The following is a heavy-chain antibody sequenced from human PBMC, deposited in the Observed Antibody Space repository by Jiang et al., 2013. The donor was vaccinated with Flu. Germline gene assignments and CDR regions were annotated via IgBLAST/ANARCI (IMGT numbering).Heavy chain of an antibody. CDR1: GYTFTGYY. CDR3: ARDGGALRFLEWLLGY. CDR2: INPNSGGT. J-gene: IGHJ4*02. V-gene: IGHV1-2*02. Sequence: SVKVSCKASGYTFTGYYMHWVRQAPGQGLEWMGWINPNSGGTNYAQKFQGRVTMTRDTSISTAYMELSRLRSDDTAVYYCARDGGALRFLEWLLGYWGQGTLVTVSS. D-gene: IGHD3-3*01.